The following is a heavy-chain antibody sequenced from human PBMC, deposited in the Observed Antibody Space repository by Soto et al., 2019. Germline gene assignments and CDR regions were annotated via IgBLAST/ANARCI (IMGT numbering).Heavy chain of an antibody. CDR1: GFSFRTYA. CDR3: AKDPNSRAFYFYMDV. D-gene: IGHD1-26*01. J-gene: IGHJ6*03. V-gene: IGHV3-23*01. Sequence: EQLLESGGDLVQPGGSLRLSCVGSGFSFRTYAMAWVRQAPGRGLEGVAGISRNGDTVYYADSVKGRFTISRDNSKNTLNLQMESLRGDDTAVYFCAKDPNSRAFYFYMDVWGKGTTVTVSS. CDR2: ISRNGDTV.